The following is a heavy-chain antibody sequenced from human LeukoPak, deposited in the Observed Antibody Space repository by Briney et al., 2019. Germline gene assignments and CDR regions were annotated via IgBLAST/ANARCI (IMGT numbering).Heavy chain of an antibody. CDR3: ARREGSGSYSPYYYYMDV. CDR2: ISSSSSYI. D-gene: IGHD3-10*01. V-gene: IGHV3-21*01. J-gene: IGHJ6*03. CDR1: GFTFSSYS. Sequence: GGSLRLSCAASGFTFSSYSMNWVRQAPGKGLEWVSSISSSSSYIYYADSVKGRFTISRDNAKNSLYLQMNSLRAEDTAVYYCARREGSGSYSPYYYYMDVWGKGTTVTVSS.